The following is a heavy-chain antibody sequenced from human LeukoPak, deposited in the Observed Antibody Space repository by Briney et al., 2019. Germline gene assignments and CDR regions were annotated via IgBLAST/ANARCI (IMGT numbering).Heavy chain of an antibody. CDR3: ARHLTQWLVPDAFDI. CDR2: IYYSGST. V-gene: IGHV4-59*08. Sequence: SETLSLTCTVSGGSISSYYWSWIRQPPGKGLEWIGYIYYSGSTNYNPSLKSRVTISVDTSKNQFSLKLSSVTAADTAVYYCARHLTQWLVPDAFDIWGQGTMVTVSS. D-gene: IGHD6-19*01. J-gene: IGHJ3*02. CDR1: GGSISSYY.